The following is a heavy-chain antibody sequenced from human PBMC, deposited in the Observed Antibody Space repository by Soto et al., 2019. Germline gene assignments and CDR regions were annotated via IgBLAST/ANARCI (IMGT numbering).Heavy chain of an antibody. D-gene: IGHD4-17*01. Sequence: QLQLQESGPGLVKPSETLSLTCTVSGGSISSSSYYWGWIRQPPGKGLEWIGSIYYSGSTYYNPSLKSRVTISVDTSKNQFSLKLSSVTAADTAVYYCASTYGDYPIDYWGQVTLVTVSS. CDR3: ASTYGDYPIDY. V-gene: IGHV4-39*01. CDR1: GGSISSSSYY. J-gene: IGHJ4*02. CDR2: IYYSGST.